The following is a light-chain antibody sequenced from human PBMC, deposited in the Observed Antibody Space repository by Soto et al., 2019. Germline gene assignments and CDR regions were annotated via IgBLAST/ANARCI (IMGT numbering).Light chain of an antibody. CDR3: QQYNNWPPLT. Sequence: EIVLTQSPGTLSLSPGERATLSCRASQSVSSAYLGWYQQKPGRAPRLLIYGASSRATGIPDRFSGSGSGTDFTLTISSLQSEDFAVYYCQQYNNWPPLTFGGGTKV. CDR1: QSVSSAY. J-gene: IGKJ4*01. V-gene: IGKV3-20*01. CDR2: GAS.